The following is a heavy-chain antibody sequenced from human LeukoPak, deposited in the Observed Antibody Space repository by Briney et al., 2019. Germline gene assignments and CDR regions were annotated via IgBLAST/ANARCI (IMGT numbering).Heavy chain of an antibody. Sequence: GGSLRLSCAASGFTVSSNYMSWVRQAPGKGLEWVSVIYSGGSTYYADSVKGRFTISRDNSKNTLYLQMNSLSAADTALYYCAKATGYSSGPAPFDIWGQGTMVTVSS. CDR2: IYSGGST. J-gene: IGHJ3*02. CDR1: GFTVSSNY. V-gene: IGHV3-66*01. CDR3: AKATGYSSGPAPFDI. D-gene: IGHD6-19*01.